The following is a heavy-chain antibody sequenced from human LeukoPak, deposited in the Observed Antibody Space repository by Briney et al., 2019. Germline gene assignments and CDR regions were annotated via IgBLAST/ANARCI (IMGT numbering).Heavy chain of an antibody. Sequence: ASVTVSCKASGYTFTSYDINWVRQAPGQGLEWMGWMNPNSGNTGYAQKFQGRVTMTRNTSISTAYMELSSLRSEDTAVYYCARGRWGSDGSGSPRGYYYGMDVWGQGTTVTVSS. CDR1: GYTFTSYD. CDR3: ARGRWGSDGSGSPRGYYYGMDV. J-gene: IGHJ6*02. D-gene: IGHD3-10*01. V-gene: IGHV1-8*01. CDR2: MNPNSGNT.